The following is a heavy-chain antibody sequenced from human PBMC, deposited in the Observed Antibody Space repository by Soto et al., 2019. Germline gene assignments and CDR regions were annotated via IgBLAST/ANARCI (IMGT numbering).Heavy chain of an antibody. J-gene: IGHJ4*02. Sequence: PGGSLRLSCVASGFDFSDFHISWVRQAPGKGLEWISYISSSLGHTDYVESVKGRFTISRDNAKSSVFLEMSDLRSDDTAVYYCAANWNFGLNFWGQGTLVTVSS. V-gene: IGHV3-11*03. D-gene: IGHD1-1*01. CDR3: AANWNFGLNF. CDR1: GFDFSDFH. CDR2: ISSSLGHT.